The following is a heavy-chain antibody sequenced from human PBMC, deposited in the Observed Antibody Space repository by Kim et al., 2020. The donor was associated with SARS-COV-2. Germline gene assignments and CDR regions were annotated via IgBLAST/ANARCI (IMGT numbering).Heavy chain of an antibody. CDR2: INTDTGNP. V-gene: IGHV7-4-1*02. D-gene: IGHD3-16*02. J-gene: IGHJ4*02. Sequence: ASVKVSCKASGYTFTMNAISWVRQAPGQGLEWMGWINTDTGNPTYAQAFTRRFVFSVDNSVTTAYLQISSLEPEDTALYYCTRVIWGTYRYTDCWGQGTLVTVSS. CDR3: TRVIWGTYRYTDC. CDR1: GYTFTMNA.